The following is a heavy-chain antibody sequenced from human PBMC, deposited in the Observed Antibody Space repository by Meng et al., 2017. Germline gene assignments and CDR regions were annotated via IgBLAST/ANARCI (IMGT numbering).Heavy chain of an antibody. CDR2: IYPGDSDT. V-gene: IGHV5-51*01. CDR3: AGTYYYDSSGYYSAFDI. Sequence: KVSCQGSGYSFTSYWIGWVRQMPGKGLEWMGIIYPGDSDTRYSPSFQGQVTISADKSISIAYLQSSSLKAPDTAMYYCAGTYYYDSSGYYSAFDIWGQGTMVTVSS. CDR1: GYSFTSYW. J-gene: IGHJ3*02. D-gene: IGHD3-22*01.